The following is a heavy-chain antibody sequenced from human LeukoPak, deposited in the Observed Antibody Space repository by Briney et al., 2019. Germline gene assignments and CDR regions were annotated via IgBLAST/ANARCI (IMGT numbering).Heavy chain of an antibody. D-gene: IGHD3-3*01. CDR3: ARGPVLRFLEWSVDY. CDR2: INPNSGGT. CDR1: GYTFTSYY. Sequence: ASVKVSCKASGYTFTSYYMHWVRQAPGQGLEWMGWINPNSGGTNYAQKFQGRVTMTRDTSISTAYMELSRLRSDDTAVYYCARGPVLRFLEWSVDYWGQGTLVTVSS. J-gene: IGHJ4*02. V-gene: IGHV1-2*02.